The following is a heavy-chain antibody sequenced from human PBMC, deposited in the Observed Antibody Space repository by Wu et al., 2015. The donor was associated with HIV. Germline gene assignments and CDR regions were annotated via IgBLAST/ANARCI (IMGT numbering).Heavy chain of an antibody. V-gene: IGHV1-2*02. J-gene: IGHJ6*02. CDR1: GYTFTGYY. CDR3: ARDRDCSSTSCYAGYYYYGMDV. Sequence: QVQLVQSGAEVKKPGASVKVSCKASGYTFTGYYMHWVRQAPGQGLEWMGWINPNSGGTNYAQKFQGRVTMTRDTSISTAYMELSRLRSDDTAVYYCARDRDCSSTSCYAGYYYYGMDVWGQGTTVTVSS. D-gene: IGHD2-2*01. CDR2: INPNSGGT.